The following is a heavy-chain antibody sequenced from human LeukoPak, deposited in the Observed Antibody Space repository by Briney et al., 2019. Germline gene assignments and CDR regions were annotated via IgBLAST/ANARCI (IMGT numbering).Heavy chain of an antibody. CDR3: ATYAGSSSKYFQH. Sequence: GESLKISCKGSGYSFTNYWIAWVRQMPGKGLEWMGIIYPGDSDTRYSPSFQGQVTISADKSISTAYLHWSSLKATDTAMYYCATYAGSSSKYFQHWGQGTLVTVSS. J-gene: IGHJ1*01. D-gene: IGHD3-10*01. CDR2: IYPGDSDT. CDR1: GYSFTNYW. V-gene: IGHV5-51*01.